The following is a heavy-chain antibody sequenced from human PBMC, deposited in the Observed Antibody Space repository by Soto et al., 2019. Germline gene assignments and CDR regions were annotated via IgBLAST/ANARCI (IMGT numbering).Heavy chain of an antibody. D-gene: IGHD3-10*01. J-gene: IGHJ6*02. Sequence: SVKVSCKASGGTFSSYAISWVRQAPGQGLEWMGGIIPIFGTANYAQKFQGRVTITADESTSTAYMELSSLRSEDTAVYYCARGYYYGSGSYYYYYYGMDVWGQGTTVTVSS. CDR2: IIPIFGTA. CDR1: GGTFSSYA. CDR3: ARGYYYGSGSYYYYYYGMDV. V-gene: IGHV1-69*13.